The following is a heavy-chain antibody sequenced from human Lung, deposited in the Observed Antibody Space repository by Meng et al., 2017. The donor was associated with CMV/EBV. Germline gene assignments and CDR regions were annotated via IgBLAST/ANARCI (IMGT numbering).Heavy chain of an antibody. V-gene: IGHV1-18*01. CDR3: ARVEVGITSGDY. D-gene: IGHD1-26*01. CDR2: ISAYNGNT. J-gene: IGHJ4*02. Sequence: QAELGQYGGEVKKPGASVKVSCKASGYTLTNYGITWVRQAPGQGLEWMGWISAYNGNTNYAQTLQGRLTMTTDTSTSTAYMELRSLRSDDTAVYYCARVEVGITSGDYWGQGTLVTVSS. CDR1: GYTLTNYG.